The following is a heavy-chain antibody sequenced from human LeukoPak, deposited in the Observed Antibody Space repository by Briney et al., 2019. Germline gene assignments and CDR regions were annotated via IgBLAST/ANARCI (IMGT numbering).Heavy chain of an antibody. Sequence: ASVKVSCKASGYTFTGYYMHWVRQAPGQGLEGMGRINPNSGGTNYAQKFQGRVTMTRDTSISTANMELSRLRSDDTALYYCARHEAEMATILGNYWGQGNLVIVSS. CDR1: GYTFTGYY. J-gene: IGHJ4*02. CDR3: ARHEAEMATILGNY. V-gene: IGHV1-2*06. CDR2: INPNSGGT. D-gene: IGHD5-24*01.